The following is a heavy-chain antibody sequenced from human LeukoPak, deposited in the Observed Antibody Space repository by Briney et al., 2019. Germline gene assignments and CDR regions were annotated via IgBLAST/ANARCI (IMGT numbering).Heavy chain of an antibody. Sequence: GGSLRLSCAASGFTFSDYYMSWIRQAPGKGLEWVSYISSSGSTMYYADSVKGRFTISRDNAKNSLYLQMNSLRAEDTAVYYCARTYDSSGYYYVFDYWGQGTLVTVSS. D-gene: IGHD3-22*01. CDR3: ARTYDSSGYYYVFDY. V-gene: IGHV3-11*01. J-gene: IGHJ4*02. CDR2: ISSSGSTM. CDR1: GFTFSDYY.